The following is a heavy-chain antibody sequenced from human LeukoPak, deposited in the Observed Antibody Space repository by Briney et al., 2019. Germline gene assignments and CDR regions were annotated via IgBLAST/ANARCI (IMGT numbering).Heavy chain of an antibody. CDR1: GFTFDDYG. CDR3: ARGHYLDYYYYYMDV. Sequence: GGSLRLFCAASGFTFDDYGINWVRQAPGEGLEWVSGINWNGGSTGYADSVKGRFTISRDNAKNSLYLQMNSLRAEDTALYYCARGHYLDYYYYYMDVWGKGTTVTVSS. V-gene: IGHV3-20*04. D-gene: IGHD1-26*01. CDR2: INWNGGST. J-gene: IGHJ6*03.